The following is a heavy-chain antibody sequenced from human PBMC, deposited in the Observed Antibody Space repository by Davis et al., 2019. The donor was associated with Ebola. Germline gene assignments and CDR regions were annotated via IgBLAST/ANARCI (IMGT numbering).Heavy chain of an antibody. J-gene: IGHJ4*02. Sequence: GESLKISCAASGFTFSGSAMHWVRQASGKGLEWVGRIRSKANSYATAYAASVKGGFTISRDDSKNTAYLQMNSLKTEDTAVYYCTTHSLTGYYQGDYWGQGTLVTVSS. CDR1: GFTFSGSA. V-gene: IGHV3-73*01. CDR3: TTHSLTGYYQGDY. CDR2: IRSKANSYAT. D-gene: IGHD3-9*01.